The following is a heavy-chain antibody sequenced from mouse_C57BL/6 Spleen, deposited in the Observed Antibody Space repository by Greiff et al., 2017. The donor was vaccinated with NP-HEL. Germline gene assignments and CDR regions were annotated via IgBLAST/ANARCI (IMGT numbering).Heavy chain of an antibody. V-gene: IGHV1-54*01. D-gene: IGHD4-1*01. CDR2: INPGSGGT. CDR3: ARGAGTLWYFDV. CDR1: GYAFTNYL. Sequence: VQLQQSGAELVRPGTSVKVSCKASGYAFTNYLIEWVKQRPGQGLEWIGVINPGSGGTNYNEKFKGKATLTADKSSSTAYMQLSSLTSEDSAVYFCARGAGTLWYFDVWGTGTTVTVSS. J-gene: IGHJ1*03.